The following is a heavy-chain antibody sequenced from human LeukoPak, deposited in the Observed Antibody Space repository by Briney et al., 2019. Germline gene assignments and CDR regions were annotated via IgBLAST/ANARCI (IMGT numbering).Heavy chain of an antibody. Sequence: GGSLRLSCAASGFTLSNYWMIHWVRQVPGKGLEWVSSISSSSSYIYYADSVKGRFTISRDNAKNSLYLQMNSLRAEDTAVYYCARGRWRPTNYTAMPGATRPNWFDPWGQGTLVTVSS. CDR3: ARGRWRPTNYTAMPGATRPNWFDP. V-gene: IGHV3-21*01. CDR2: ISSSSSYI. J-gene: IGHJ5*02. D-gene: IGHD5-18*01. CDR1: GFTLSNYW.